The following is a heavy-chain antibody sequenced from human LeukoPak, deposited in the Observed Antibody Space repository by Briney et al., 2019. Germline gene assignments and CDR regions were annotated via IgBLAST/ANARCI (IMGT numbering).Heavy chain of an antibody. CDR3: AKGAGYRGHYFDY. CDR1: GFTFSDYY. V-gene: IGHV3-11*05. Sequence: GGSLRLSCAASGFTFSDYYMSWIRQAPGKGLEWVSYISSSSSYTNYADSVKGRFTISRDNSKNTLYLQMNSLRAEDTAVYYCAKGAGYRGHYFDYWGQGTLVTVSS. CDR2: ISSSSSYT. D-gene: IGHD3-10*01. J-gene: IGHJ4*02.